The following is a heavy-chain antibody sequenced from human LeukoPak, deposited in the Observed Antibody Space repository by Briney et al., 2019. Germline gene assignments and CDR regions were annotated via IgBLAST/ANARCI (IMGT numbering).Heavy chain of an antibody. CDR1: GFTFTTYS. Sequence: PGGSLRLSCSASGFTFTTYSMNWVRQAPGKGLEWVSSIGSSSTYMYYAASVKGRFAISRDNAKNSLYLQMNSLRTEDSAVYYCARGTGYNDRSFDYWGQGTLVTVSS. CDR2: IGSSSTYM. J-gene: IGHJ4*02. CDR3: ARGTGYNDRSFDY. D-gene: IGHD3-22*01. V-gene: IGHV3-21*01.